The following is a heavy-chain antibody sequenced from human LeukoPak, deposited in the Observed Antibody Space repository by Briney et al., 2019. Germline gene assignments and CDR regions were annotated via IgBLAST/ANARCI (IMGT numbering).Heavy chain of an antibody. Sequence: ASVKVSCKASGYTFTSYYMHWVRQAPGQGLEWMGIINPSGGSTSYAQKFQGRVTMTRDTSTSTVYMELSSLRSEDTAVYYRARMYDSSGSDKSDAFDIWGQGAMVTVSS. CDR3: ARMYDSSGSDKSDAFDI. CDR2: INPSGGST. J-gene: IGHJ3*02. V-gene: IGHV1-46*01. D-gene: IGHD3-22*01. CDR1: GYTFTSYY.